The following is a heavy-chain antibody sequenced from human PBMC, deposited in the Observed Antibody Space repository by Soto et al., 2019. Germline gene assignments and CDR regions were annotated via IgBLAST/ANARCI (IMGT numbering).Heavy chain of an antibody. CDR2: IYYSGST. Sequence: SETLSLTCTVSGGSVSSGSYYWSWIRQPPGKGLEWIGYIYYSGSTNYNPSLKSRVTISVDTSKNQFSLKLSSVTAADTAVYYCARGYPLRSSPDLGFDPWGQGTLVTVSS. CDR3: ARGYPLRSSPDLGFDP. CDR1: GGSVSSGSYY. V-gene: IGHV4-61*01. D-gene: IGHD6-6*01. J-gene: IGHJ5*02.